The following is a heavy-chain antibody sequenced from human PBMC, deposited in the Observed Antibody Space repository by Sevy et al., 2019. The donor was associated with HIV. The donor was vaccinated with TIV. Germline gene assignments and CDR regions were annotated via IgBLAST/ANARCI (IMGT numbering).Heavy chain of an antibody. J-gene: IGHJ4*02. CDR1: GFTFTNYG. CDR2: ISNSGANT. CDR3: AKEWTLLSDWYGEFDY. Sequence: GGSLRLSCAASGFTFTNYGMHWVRQAPGKGLEWVSGISNSGANTYYADSVMARYTVSRDNSKNTVYLQLNSLRAEDTAIYYCAKEWTLLSDWYGEFDYWGQGTLVTVSS. D-gene: IGHD6-19*01. V-gene: IGHV3-23*01.